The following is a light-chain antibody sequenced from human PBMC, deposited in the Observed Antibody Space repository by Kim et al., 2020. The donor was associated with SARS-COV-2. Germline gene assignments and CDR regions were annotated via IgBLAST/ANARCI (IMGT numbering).Light chain of an antibody. CDR2: EVS. CDR1: SSDVGSYNF. Sequence: GQSITISCTGTSSDVGSYNFVSWYQQHPGKAPKLMIYEVSERPSGVSNRFSGSKSGNTASLTISGLQAEDEADYYCCSYAGSSTHVFGGGTQLTVL. V-gene: IGLV2-23*02. J-gene: IGLJ3*02. CDR3: CSYAGSSTHV.